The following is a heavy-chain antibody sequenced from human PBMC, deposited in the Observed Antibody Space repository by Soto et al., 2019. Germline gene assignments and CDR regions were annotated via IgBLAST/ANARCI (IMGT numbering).Heavy chain of an antibody. CDR1: GYTLTELS. V-gene: IGHV1-24*01. J-gene: IGHJ6*02. CDR3: ARGFGELSSYYYYGMDV. CDR2: FDPEDGET. Sequence: ASVKVSCKVSGYTLTELSMHWVRQAPGKGLEWMGGFDPEDGETIYAQKFQGRVTMTEDTSTDTAYMELSSLRSEDTAVYYCARGFGELSSYYYYGMDVWGQGTTVTVSS. D-gene: IGHD3-10*01.